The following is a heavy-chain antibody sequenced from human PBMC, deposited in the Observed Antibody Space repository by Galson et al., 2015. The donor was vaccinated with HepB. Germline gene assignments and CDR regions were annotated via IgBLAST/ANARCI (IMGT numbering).Heavy chain of an antibody. CDR1: GYTFTSYY. V-gene: IGHV1-46*01. J-gene: IGHJ5*02. CDR3: AIWFGELGWFDP. CDR2: INPSGGST. Sequence: SVKVSCKASGYTFTSYYMHWVRQAPGQGLEWMGIINPSGGSTSYAQKFQGRVTMTRDTSTSTVYMELSSLRSEDTAVYYCAIWFGELGWFDPWGQGTLVTVSS. D-gene: IGHD3-10*01.